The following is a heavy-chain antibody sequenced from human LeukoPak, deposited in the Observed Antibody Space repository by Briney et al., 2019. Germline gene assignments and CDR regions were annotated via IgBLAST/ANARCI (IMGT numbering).Heavy chain of an antibody. CDR2: ISYSGNTV. J-gene: IGHJ1*01. CDR3: ASGGYSSSWYEGYFQH. CDR1: GLTFSDYY. D-gene: IGHD6-13*01. V-gene: IGHV3-11*04. Sequence: GGSLRLSCAASGLTFSDYYMSWIRQAPGKGLEWLSYISYSGNTVYYADSVKGRFTVSRDNVKNSLFLQMKSLRAEDTAVYYCASGGYSSSWYEGYFQHWGQGTLVTVAS.